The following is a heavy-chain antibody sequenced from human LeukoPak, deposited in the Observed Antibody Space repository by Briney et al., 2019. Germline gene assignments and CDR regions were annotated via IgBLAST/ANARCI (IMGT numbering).Heavy chain of an antibody. J-gene: IGHJ4*02. V-gene: IGHV3-23*01. CDR3: AKGVGGALNYFDY. D-gene: IGHD3-16*01. Sequence: GGSLRLSCAASGFTFSSYAMSWVRQAPGKGLEWVSSISGSGSSTYYADSVKGRFTISRDNSENTLYLQMNSLRAEDSAIYYCAKGVGGALNYFDYWGQGTLVTVSS. CDR1: GFTFSSYA. CDR2: ISGSGSST.